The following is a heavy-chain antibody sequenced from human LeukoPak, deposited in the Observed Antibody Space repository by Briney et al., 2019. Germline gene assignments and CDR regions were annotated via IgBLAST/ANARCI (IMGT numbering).Heavy chain of an antibody. J-gene: IGHJ4*02. V-gene: IGHV3-23*01. Sequence: GGSLRLSCAASGFTFSSYAMSWVRQAPGKGLEWASAISGSGGSTYYADSVKGRFTISRDNSKNTLYLHMNSLRAEDTAVYYCATSDILTGYYSRLFDYWGQGTLVTVSS. CDR3: ATSDILTGYYSRLFDY. D-gene: IGHD3-9*01. CDR1: GFTFSSYA. CDR2: ISGSGGST.